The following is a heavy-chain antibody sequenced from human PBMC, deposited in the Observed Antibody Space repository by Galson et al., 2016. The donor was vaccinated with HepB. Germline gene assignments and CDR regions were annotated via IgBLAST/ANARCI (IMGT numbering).Heavy chain of an antibody. Sequence: SVKVSCKASGYTFANYGFSWVRQAPGQGPEWMGWISGNNGNTYYVEKFQGRVTMTTDTSTRTVYMELRSLRSDDTAVYYCARAARSRGYGMDVWGQGTTGSGSS. CDR1: GYTFANYG. J-gene: IGHJ6*02. V-gene: IGHV1-18*01. D-gene: IGHD6-13*01. CDR2: ISGNNGNT. CDR3: ARAARSRGYGMDV.